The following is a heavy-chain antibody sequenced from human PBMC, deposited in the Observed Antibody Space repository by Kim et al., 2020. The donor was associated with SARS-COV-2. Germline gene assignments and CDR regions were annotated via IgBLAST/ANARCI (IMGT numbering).Heavy chain of an antibody. CDR3: ARAIPDCSGGSCYWGDWFDP. J-gene: IGHJ5*02. V-gene: IGHV4-61*01. D-gene: IGHD2-15*01. CDR1: GGSVSSGSYY. CDR2: IYYSGST. Sequence: SETLSLTCTVSGGSVSSGSYYWSWIRQPPGKGLEWIGYIYYSGSTNYNPSLKSRVTISVDTSKNQFSLKLSSVTAADTAVYYCARAIPDCSGGSCYWGDWFDPWGQGTLVTVSS.